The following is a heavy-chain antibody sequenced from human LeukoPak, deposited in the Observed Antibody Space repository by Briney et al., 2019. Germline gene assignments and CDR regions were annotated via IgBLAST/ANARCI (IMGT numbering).Heavy chain of an antibody. V-gene: IGHV4-31*11. CDR3: ASFLVVATYYFDY. CDR1: GGSISSGGYY. CDR2: IYYSGST. Sequence: SETLSLTCAVSGGSISSGGYYWSWIRQHPGKGLEWIGYIYYSGSTYYNPSLKSRVTISVDTSKNQFSLKLSSVTAADTAVYYCASFLVVATYYFDYWGQGTLVTVSS. D-gene: IGHD2-15*01. J-gene: IGHJ4*02.